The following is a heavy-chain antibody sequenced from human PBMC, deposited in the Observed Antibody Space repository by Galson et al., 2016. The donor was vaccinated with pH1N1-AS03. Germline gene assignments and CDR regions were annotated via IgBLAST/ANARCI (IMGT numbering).Heavy chain of an antibody. CDR2: ITGVGVT. J-gene: IGHJ4*02. Sequence: SLRLSCAASGFAFRSHSKNWVRQAPGKGLEWISYITGVGVTMYGDSVRGRFVLSRDNAKNSVSLQMNSLRAEDTAIYYCTRDGTDTYFDFDFWGQGTLVTVSS. CDR1: GFAFRSHS. V-gene: IGHV3-48*03. CDR3: TRDGTDTYFDFDF. D-gene: IGHD2/OR15-2a*01.